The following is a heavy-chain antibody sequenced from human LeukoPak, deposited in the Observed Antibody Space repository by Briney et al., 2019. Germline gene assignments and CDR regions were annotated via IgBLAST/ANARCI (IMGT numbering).Heavy chain of an antibody. Sequence: PGGSLRLSCTASGFTFGDYAMSWVRQAPGKGLEWVGFIRSKAYGGTTEYAASVKGRFTIPRDDSKSIAYLQMNSLKTEDTAVYYCTRVHDYCDRIDFDYWGQGTLVTVSS. J-gene: IGHJ4*02. CDR1: GFTFGDYA. D-gene: IGHD3-22*01. CDR2: IRSKAYGGTT. CDR3: TRVHDYCDRIDFDY. V-gene: IGHV3-49*04.